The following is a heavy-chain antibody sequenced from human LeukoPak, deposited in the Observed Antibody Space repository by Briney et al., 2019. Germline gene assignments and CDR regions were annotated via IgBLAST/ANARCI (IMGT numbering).Heavy chain of an antibody. CDR2: INHSGST. CDR3: ARNVMGSWASSYYYYYMDV. Sequence: SETLSLTCAVYGGSFSGYYWSWIRQPPGKGLEWIGEINHSGSTNYNPSLKSRVTISVDTSKNQFSLKLSSETAADTAVYYCARNVMGSWASSYYYYYMDVWGKGTTVTISS. D-gene: IGHD6-13*01. CDR1: GGSFSGYY. V-gene: IGHV4-34*01. J-gene: IGHJ6*03.